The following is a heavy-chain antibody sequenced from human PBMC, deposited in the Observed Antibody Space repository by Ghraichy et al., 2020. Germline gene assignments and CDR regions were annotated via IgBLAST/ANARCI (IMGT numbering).Heavy chain of an antibody. Sequence: GGSLRLSCAASGFTFDDYAMHWARQAPGKGLEWVSSIGWNSVNIGYADSVKGRFTVSRDNAKNTLYLQMNSLRAEDTAFYYCSKARGSIPRYNMDVWGQGKTVTVSS. CDR2: IGWNSVNI. V-gene: IGHV3-9*01. CDR1: GFTFDDYA. D-gene: IGHD1-14*01. CDR3: SKARGSIPRYNMDV. J-gene: IGHJ6*02.